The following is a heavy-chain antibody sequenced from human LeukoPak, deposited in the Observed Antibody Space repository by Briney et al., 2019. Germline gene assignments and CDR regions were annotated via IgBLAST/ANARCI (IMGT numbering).Heavy chain of an antibody. CDR1: GFTFSSYA. CDR2: ISYDGSNK. J-gene: IGHJ3*02. CDR3: ARDNSSSWYYAFDI. Sequence: HSGGSLRLSCAASGFTFSSYAMHWVRQAPGKGLEWVAVISYDGSNKYYADSVKGRFTISRDNSKNTLYLQMNSLRAEDTTVYYCARDNSSSWYYAFDIWGQGTMVTVSS. V-gene: IGHV3-30-3*01. D-gene: IGHD6-13*01.